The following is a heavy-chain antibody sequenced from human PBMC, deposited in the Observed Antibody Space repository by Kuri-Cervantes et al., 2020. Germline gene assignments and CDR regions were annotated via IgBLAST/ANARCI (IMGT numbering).Heavy chain of an antibody. V-gene: IGHV1-18*01. CDR2: VSAYNGNT. D-gene: IGHD3-10*01. CDR1: GYTFSSYG. J-gene: IGHJ5*02. CDR3: ARGEWFGEPQRGWFDP. Sequence: ASVKVSCKASGYTFSSYGISWVRQAPGQGLEWTGWVSAYNGNTNYAQKLQGRVTMTTDTSTSTAYMELRSLRSEDTAVYYCARGEWFGEPQRGWFDPWGQGTLVTVSS.